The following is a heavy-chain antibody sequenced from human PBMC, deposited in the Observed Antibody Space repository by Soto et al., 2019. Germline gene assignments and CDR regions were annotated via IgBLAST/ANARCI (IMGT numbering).Heavy chain of an antibody. Sequence: GGSLRLSCAASGFTFSSYGMHWVRQAPGKGLEWVAVISYDGSNKYYADSVKGRFTTSRDNSKNTLYLQMNSLRAEDTAVYYCAKDRTAPGGTLDYWGQGTLVTVSS. J-gene: IGHJ4*02. V-gene: IGHV3-30*18. CDR1: GFTFSSYG. CDR2: ISYDGSNK. CDR3: AKDRTAPGGTLDY. D-gene: IGHD2-15*01.